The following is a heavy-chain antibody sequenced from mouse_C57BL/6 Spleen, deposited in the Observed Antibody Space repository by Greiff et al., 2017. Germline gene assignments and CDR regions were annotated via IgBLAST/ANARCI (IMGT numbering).Heavy chain of an antibody. D-gene: IGHD1-1*01. Sequence: VKLQESGPELVKPGASVKISCKASGYAFSSSWMNWVKQRPGKGLEWIGRIYPGDGDTNYNGKFKGKATLTADKSSSTADMQLSSLTSEDSAVYFCARGGTTVVEYFDYWGQGTTLTVSS. CDR1: GYAFSSSW. CDR3: ARGGTTVVEYFDY. CDR2: IYPGDGDT. V-gene: IGHV1-82*01. J-gene: IGHJ2*01.